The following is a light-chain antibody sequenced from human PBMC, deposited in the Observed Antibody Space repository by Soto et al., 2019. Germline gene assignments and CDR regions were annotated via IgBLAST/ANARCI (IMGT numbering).Light chain of an antibody. CDR1: NSDIGAYDY. CDR2: NVN. V-gene: IGLV2-14*03. CDR3: LSHTTRRIYV. J-gene: IGLJ1*01. Sequence: SVLTQPASVSGSPGQSITISCSGTNSDIGAYDYVSWYQQHPGKPPKLIIYNVNNRPSGVSFRFSGSKSANTASLTISGLQTEDEADYYCLSHTTRRIYVFGPGTKVTVL.